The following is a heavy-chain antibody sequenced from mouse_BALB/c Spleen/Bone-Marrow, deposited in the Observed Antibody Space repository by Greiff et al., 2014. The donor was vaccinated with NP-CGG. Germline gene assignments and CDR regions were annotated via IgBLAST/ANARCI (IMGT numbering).Heavy chain of an antibody. J-gene: IGHJ1*01. V-gene: IGHV1-69*02. D-gene: IGHD2-4*01. CDR3: GGARGDYDYWYFDV. Sequence: QVQLQQSGAELVKPGASVKLSCKASGYTFTSYWMHWVKQRPGQGLEWIGEIDPSDSYTNYNQKFKGKATLTVDKSSSTAYLQLSSMTAEAAADYYCGGARGDYDYWYFDVWGAGTTVTVSS. CDR2: IDPSDSYT. CDR1: GYTFTSYW.